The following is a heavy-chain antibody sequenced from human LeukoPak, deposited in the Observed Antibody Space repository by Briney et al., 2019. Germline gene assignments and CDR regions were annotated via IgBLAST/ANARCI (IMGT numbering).Heavy chain of an antibody. J-gene: IGHJ4*02. Sequence: ASVKVSCKASGGTFISYAISWVRQAPGQGLEWMGGIIPIFGTANYAQKFQGRVTITADESTSTAYMELSSLRSEDTAVYYCARAPTIFGVVIHGPYFDYWGQGTLVTVSS. CDR2: IIPIFGTA. CDR1: GGTFISYA. V-gene: IGHV1-69*13. D-gene: IGHD3-3*01. CDR3: ARAPTIFGVVIHGPYFDY.